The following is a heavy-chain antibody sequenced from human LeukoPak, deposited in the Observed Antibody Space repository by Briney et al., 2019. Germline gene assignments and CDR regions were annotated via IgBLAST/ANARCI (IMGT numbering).Heavy chain of an antibody. CDR1: GFTFSSYE. CDR3: ARDPGIYGPGSYRAHYYYYGMDV. V-gene: IGHV3-48*03. CDR2: ISRSGSTI. D-gene: IGHD3-10*01. J-gene: IGHJ6*04. Sequence: GGSLRLSCAASGFTFSSYEMNWVRQAPGKGLEWVSYISRSGSTIYYADSVKGRFTISRDNAKNSLYLQMNSLRAEDTAVYYCARDPGIYGPGSYRAHYYYYGMDVWGKGTTVTVSS.